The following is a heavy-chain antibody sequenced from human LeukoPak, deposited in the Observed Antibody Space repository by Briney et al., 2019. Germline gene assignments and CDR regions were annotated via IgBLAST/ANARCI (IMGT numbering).Heavy chain of an antibody. CDR1: GCTFTDYW. J-gene: IGHJ4*01. D-gene: IGHD6-13*01. V-gene: IGHV3-7*01. CDR2: IRQDGSEK. CDR3: ARDGTAAGLYFDL. Sequence: GGSLRLSCAVSGCTFTDYWMNWVRQAPGKGLEWVASIRQDGSEKTYVDSVKGRFTISRDNTKNSLSLQVNSLRAEDTAVYYCARDGTAAGLYFDLWGQGTLVTVSS.